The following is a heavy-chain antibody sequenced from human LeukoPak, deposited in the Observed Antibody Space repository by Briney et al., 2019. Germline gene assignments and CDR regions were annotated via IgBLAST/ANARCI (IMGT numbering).Heavy chain of an antibody. J-gene: IGHJ5*02. V-gene: IGHV1-2*06. CDR1: GYTFTGYY. D-gene: IGHD6-6*01. CDR2: INPNSGGT. Sequence: GASVKVSCKASGYTFTGYYMHWVRQAPGQGLEWMGRINPNSGGTNYAQKFQGRVTMTRDTSISTAYMELSRLRSDDTAVYYCARKPCSSSSPHLPWGQGTLVTVSS. CDR3: ARKPCSSSSPHLP.